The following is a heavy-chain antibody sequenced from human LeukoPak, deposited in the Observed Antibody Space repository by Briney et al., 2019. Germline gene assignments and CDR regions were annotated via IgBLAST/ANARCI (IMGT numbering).Heavy chain of an antibody. CDR3: AGNLLAATPRYYYYYMDV. CDR1: GYTFTSYA. V-gene: IGHV1-69*13. Sequence: ASVKVSCKASGYTFTSYAISWVRQAPGQGLEWMGGIIPIFGTANYAQKFQGRVTITADESTSTAYMELSSLRSEDTAVYYCAGNLLAATPRYYYYYMDVWGKGTTVTISS. J-gene: IGHJ6*03. CDR2: IIPIFGTA. D-gene: IGHD2-15*01.